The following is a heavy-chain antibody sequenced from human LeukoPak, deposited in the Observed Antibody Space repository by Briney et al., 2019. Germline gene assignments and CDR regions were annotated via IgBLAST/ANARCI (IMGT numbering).Heavy chain of an antibody. J-gene: IGHJ4*02. CDR2: TSGSGDNT. Sequence: GGSLRLSCAASEFTFSSYAMSWVRQAPGKGLEWVSGTSGSGDNTYYADSVKGRFTISRDNSKNTLYVQVNSLGTEDTAAYYCAKGSYYDSSGSFYFDYWGQGTLVTVSS. D-gene: IGHD3-22*01. CDR1: EFTFSSYA. CDR3: AKGSYYDSSGSFYFDY. V-gene: IGHV3-23*01.